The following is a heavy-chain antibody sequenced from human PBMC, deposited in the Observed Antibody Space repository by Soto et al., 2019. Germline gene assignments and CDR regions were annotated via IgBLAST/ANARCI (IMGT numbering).Heavy chain of an antibody. J-gene: IGHJ4*02. CDR3: VRDRNWQLDDC. D-gene: IGHD1-1*01. Sequence: GGSLRLSCAASGFAFNTYWMHWVRQAPGKGLVWVSRINGDGSSTNYADSVKGRFTISRDNAKDTLYLQMNSLRGEDTAVYYCVRDRNWQLDDCWGQGTRVTVS. V-gene: IGHV3-74*01. CDR2: INGDGSST. CDR1: GFAFNTYW.